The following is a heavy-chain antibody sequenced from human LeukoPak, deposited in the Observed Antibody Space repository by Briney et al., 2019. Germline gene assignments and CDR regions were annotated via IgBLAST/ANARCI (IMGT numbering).Heavy chain of an antibody. CDR1: GYTFTSYG. V-gene: IGHV1-18*04. J-gene: IGHJ4*02. D-gene: IGHD6-19*01. Sequence: ASVKVSCKASGYTFTSYGISWVRQAPGQGLEWMGWISAYNGNTNYAQKLQGRVTMTTDTSTSTAYMELRSLRSDDTAVYYCARAPPEGQWPVSVRYWGQGTLVTVSS. CDR2: ISAYNGNT. CDR3: ARAPPEGQWPVSVRY.